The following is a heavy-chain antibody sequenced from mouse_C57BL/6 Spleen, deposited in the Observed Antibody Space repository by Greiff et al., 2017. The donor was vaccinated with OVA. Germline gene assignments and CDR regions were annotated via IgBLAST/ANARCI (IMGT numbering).Heavy chain of an antibody. Sequence: VQLQQSGAELVRPGASVKLSCTASGFNIKDDYMHWVKQRPEQGLEWIGWIDPENGDTEYASKFQGKATITADTSSNTAYLQLSSLTSEDTAVYYFTTRYDYDAYWGQGTTLTVSS. J-gene: IGHJ2*01. CDR1: GFNIKDDY. V-gene: IGHV14-4*01. D-gene: IGHD2-4*01. CDR2: IDPENGDT. CDR3: TTRYDYDAY.